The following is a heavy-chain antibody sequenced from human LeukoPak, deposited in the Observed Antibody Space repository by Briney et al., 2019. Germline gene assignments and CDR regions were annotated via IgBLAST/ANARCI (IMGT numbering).Heavy chain of an antibody. J-gene: IGHJ3*02. Sequence: PSETLSLTCTVSGYSISSGYYWGWIRQPPGKGLEWIGSIYHSGSTNYNPSLKSRVTISVDKSKNQISLKLSSVTAADTAVYYCAKGIYGDYGRDAFDIWGQGTMVTVSS. D-gene: IGHD4-17*01. CDR1: GYSISSGYY. CDR2: IYHSGST. CDR3: AKGIYGDYGRDAFDI. V-gene: IGHV4-38-2*02.